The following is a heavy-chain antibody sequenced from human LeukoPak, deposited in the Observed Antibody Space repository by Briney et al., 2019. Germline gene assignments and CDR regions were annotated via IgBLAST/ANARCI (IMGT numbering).Heavy chain of an antibody. CDR2: IYHSGST. Sequence: SETLSLXCAVSGYSISSGYYWGWIRQPPGKGLEWIGSIYHSGSTYYNPSLKSRVTISVDTSKNQFSLKLSSVTAADTAVYYCARRYCSSTSCSPYYYYYMDVWGKGTTVTVSS. J-gene: IGHJ6*03. CDR1: GYSISSGYY. D-gene: IGHD2-2*01. CDR3: ARRYCSSTSCSPYYYYYMDV. V-gene: IGHV4-38-2*01.